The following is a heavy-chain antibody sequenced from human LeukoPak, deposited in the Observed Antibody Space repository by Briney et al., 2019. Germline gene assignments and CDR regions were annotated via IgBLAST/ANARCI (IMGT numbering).Heavy chain of an antibody. D-gene: IGHD5-24*01. J-gene: IGHJ5*02. V-gene: IGHV4-28*01. CDR1: GYSISSTNW. CDR3: AKKVAGEGYFDP. Sequence: SETLSLTCAVSGYSISSTNWWGWIRQPPGKGLEWIGYICYDGNTYYNPSLKSRVAMSVDTSKNQFSLKLSSVTAVDTAVYFCAKKVAGEGYFDPWGQGTRVTVSS. CDR2: ICYDGNT.